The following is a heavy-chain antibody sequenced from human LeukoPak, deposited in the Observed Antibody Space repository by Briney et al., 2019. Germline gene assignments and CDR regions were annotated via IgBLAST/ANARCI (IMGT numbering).Heavy chain of an antibody. D-gene: IGHD2-21*02. Sequence: GGSLRLSCAASGFTFSTYWMYWYRQAPGKGLEWVGNINQDASEINYVDSVRGRFTISRDNAKNSLHLQMNSLRAEDTAVYYCATDRDNSDWQKRFDSWGQGTLVTVSS. J-gene: IGHJ4*02. CDR3: ATDRDNSDWQKRFDS. CDR1: GFTFSTYW. CDR2: INQDASEI. V-gene: IGHV3-7*01.